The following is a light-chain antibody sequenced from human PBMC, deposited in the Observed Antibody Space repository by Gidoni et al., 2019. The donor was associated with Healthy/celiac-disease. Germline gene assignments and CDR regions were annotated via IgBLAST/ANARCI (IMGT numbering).Light chain of an antibody. CDR1: QSVSSY. V-gene: IGKV3-11*01. CDR2: DAS. J-gene: IGKJ4*01. Sequence: ELVLTHSPATLSLSRGERVTLSCRASQSVSSYLAWYQQKPGKAPRLLIYDASNRATGIPSRFSGSGSGTDFTLTISSLEPEDFAVYYCQQRSNWPLTFGGGTKVEIK. CDR3: QQRSNWPLT.